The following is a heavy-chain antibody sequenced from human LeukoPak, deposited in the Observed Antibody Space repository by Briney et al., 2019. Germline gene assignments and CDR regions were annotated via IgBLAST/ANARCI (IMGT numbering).Heavy chain of an antibody. CDR2: INWNGGST. J-gene: IGHJ4*02. Sequence: PGGSLRLSCAASGFTFDDYGMSWVRQAPGKGLEWVSGINWNGGSTGYADSVKGRFTISRDNARNSLYLQMNNLRAEDTALYYCARMNGSRWELLRFDYWGQGTLVTVSS. CDR1: GFTFDDYG. D-gene: IGHD1-26*01. CDR3: ARMNGSRWELLRFDY. V-gene: IGHV3-20*04.